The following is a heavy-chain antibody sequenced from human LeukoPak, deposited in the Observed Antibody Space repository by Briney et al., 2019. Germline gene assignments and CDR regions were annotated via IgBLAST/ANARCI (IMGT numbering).Heavy chain of an antibody. CDR2: INPNSGGT. Sequence: GASVKVSCKASGYTFTGYYMHWVRQAPGQGLEWMGWINPNSGGTNYAQKFQGRVTMTRDTSISTAYMELSRLRSDDTAVYYCVRVITRYCSSVSCSTNWFAPGGQGTLVTVSS. J-gene: IGHJ5*02. V-gene: IGHV1-2*02. CDR3: VRVITRYCSSVSCSTNWFAP. CDR1: GYTFTGYY. D-gene: IGHD2-2*02.